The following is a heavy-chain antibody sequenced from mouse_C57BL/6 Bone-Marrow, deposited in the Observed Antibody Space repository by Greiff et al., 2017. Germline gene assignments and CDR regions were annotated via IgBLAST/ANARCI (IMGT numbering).Heavy chain of an antibody. CDR1: GFSFNTYA. J-gene: IGHJ2*01. CDR2: IRSKSNNYAT. CDR3: VRGDYGLDY. Sequence: DVMLVESGGGLVQPKGSLKLSCAASGFSFNTYAMNWVRQAPGKGLEWVARIRSKSNNYATYYADSVKDRFTISRDDSESMLYLQMNNLKTEDTAMYYCVRGDYGLDYWGQGTTLTVSS. D-gene: IGHD1-1*01. V-gene: IGHV10-1*01.